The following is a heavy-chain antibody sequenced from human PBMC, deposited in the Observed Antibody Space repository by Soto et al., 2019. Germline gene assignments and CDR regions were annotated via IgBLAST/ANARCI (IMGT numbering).Heavy chain of an antibody. CDR2: IIPILGIA. Sequence: QVQLVQSGAEVKKPGSSVKVSCKASGGTFSSYTISWVRQAPGQGLEWMGRIIPILGIANYAQKFQGRVTITADKSTSTAYMELSSLRSEDTAVYYRARVIGESPGWFDPCGHGTLVTVSS. CDR3: ARVIGESPGWFDP. V-gene: IGHV1-69*02. CDR1: GGTFSSYT. J-gene: IGHJ5*02. D-gene: IGHD2-21*01.